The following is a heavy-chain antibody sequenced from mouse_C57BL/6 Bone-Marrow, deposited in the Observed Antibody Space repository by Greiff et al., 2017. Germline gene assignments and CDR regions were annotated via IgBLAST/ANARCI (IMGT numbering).Heavy chain of an antibody. J-gene: IGHJ1*03. CDR2: IWTGGGT. CDR1: GFSLTSYA. CDR3: ARPAVPLNYYGSSYGYFDV. D-gene: IGHD1-1*01. V-gene: IGHV2-9-1*01. Sequence: QVQLQQSGPGLVAPSQSLSITCTVSGFSLTSYAISWVRQPPGKGLEWLGVIWTGGGTNYNSALKSRLSISKDNSKSQVFLKMNSLQTDDTARYYCARPAVPLNYYGSSYGYFDVWGTGTTVTVSS.